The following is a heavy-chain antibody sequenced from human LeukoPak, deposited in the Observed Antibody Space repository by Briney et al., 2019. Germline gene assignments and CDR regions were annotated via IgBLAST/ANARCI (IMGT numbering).Heavy chain of an antibody. J-gene: IGHJ4*02. Sequence: PSETLSLTCTVSGVSISSGSCYWTWIRQHPGKGLEWIGYIYYGGKTHYNPSLRSRVTISADTSKNHFSVNLTSVTGADTALYYCASLPRITISGVVDYWGQGTLVTVSS. CDR2: IYYGGKT. CDR1: GVSISSGSCY. CDR3: ASLPRITISGVVDY. V-gene: IGHV4-31*03. D-gene: IGHD3-3*01.